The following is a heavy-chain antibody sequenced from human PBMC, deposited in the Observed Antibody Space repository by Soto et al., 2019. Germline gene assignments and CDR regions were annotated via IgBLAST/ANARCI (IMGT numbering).Heavy chain of an antibody. CDR1: GFTFDDYA. CDR3: AKDNGWVVASYYFDY. D-gene: IGHD2-15*01. Sequence: EVQLVESGGGLVQPGRSLRLSCAASGFTFDDYAMHWVRQAPGKGLEWVSGISWNSGSIGYADSVKGRFTISRDNAKNSLYRQMNSLRAEDTALYYCAKDNGWVVASYYFDYWGQGTLVTVSS. V-gene: IGHV3-9*01. CDR2: ISWNSGSI. J-gene: IGHJ4*02.